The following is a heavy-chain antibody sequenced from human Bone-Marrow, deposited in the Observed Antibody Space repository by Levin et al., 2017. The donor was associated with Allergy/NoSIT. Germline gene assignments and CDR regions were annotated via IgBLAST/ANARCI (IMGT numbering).Heavy chain of an antibody. J-gene: IGHJ6*02. CDR2: INHSGFT. D-gene: IGHD1/OR15-1a*01. V-gene: IGHV4-34*01. CDR3: ARGRREAVWTKSILNYFYYGMDV. CDR1: GGSFSDYV. Sequence: SSETLSLTCAVSGGSFSDYVWIWIRQSPGKGPEWIGQINHSGFTDYNPSLKSRVTISLDTPKSQFSLRLRSVTAADAAKYYCARGRREAVWTKSILNYFYYGMDVWGQGTTVAVSS.